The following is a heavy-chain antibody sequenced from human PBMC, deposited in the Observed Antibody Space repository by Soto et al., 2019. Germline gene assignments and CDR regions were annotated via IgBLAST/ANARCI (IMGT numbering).Heavy chain of an antibody. Sequence: PAETLSLTCTVYGGSISSYYWSWIRQPPGKGLEWIGYIYYSGSTNYNPSLKSRVNISVDTSKNQFSLKLSSVTAADTAVYYWARYQRFRVTLVRGVITTPSDGMDVWGQGTTVTVSS. CDR3: ARYQRFRVTLVRGVITTPSDGMDV. V-gene: IGHV4-59*01. CDR2: IYYSGST. D-gene: IGHD3-10*01. CDR1: GGSISSYY. J-gene: IGHJ6*02.